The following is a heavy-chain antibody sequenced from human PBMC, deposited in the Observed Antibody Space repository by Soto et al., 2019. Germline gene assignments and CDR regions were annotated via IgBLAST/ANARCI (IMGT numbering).Heavy chain of an antibody. CDR1: GFTFSSYW. CDR3: TRDSGGRDAY. J-gene: IGHJ4*02. V-gene: IGHV3-74*01. Sequence: GGSLRLSCAASGFTFSSYWMHWVRQVPGKGLVWVSRINTDGSITSHADSVKGRFTISRDNAKSTLYLQMNSLRADDTAVYYCTRDSGGRDAYWGQGALVTSPQ. D-gene: IGHD2-15*01. CDR2: INTDGSIT.